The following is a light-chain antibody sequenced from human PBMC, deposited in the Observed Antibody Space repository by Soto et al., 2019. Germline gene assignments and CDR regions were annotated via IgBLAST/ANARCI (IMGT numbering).Light chain of an antibody. CDR2: GAS. CDR3: QQYGSSTIT. V-gene: IGKV3-20*01. Sequence: TQSRHTLSVYRGERATLSFRASQSVYNNLAWYQQKPGQAPRLLIYGASTRATGIPARFSGSGSGTDFTLTISRLEPQDFAVYYCQQYGSSTITFGQGTRLEIK. J-gene: IGKJ5*01. CDR1: QSVYNN.